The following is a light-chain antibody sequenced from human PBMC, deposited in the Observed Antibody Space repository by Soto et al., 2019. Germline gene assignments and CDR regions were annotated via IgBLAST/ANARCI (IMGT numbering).Light chain of an antibody. CDR1: SSDVGSYSL. CDR3: CSYAGSSTYV. CDR2: EGS. V-gene: IGLV2-23*01. Sequence: QSVLTQRASVSGSPGQSITISCTGVSSDVGSYSLVSWYQQYPGKAPKLIIFEGSKRPSGISNRFSASKSVSTASLTISGLQAEDEAEYYCCSYAGSSTYVFGTGTKVTVL. J-gene: IGLJ1*01.